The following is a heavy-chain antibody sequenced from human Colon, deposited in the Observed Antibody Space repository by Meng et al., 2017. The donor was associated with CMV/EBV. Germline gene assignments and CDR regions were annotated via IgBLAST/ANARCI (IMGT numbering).Heavy chain of an antibody. V-gene: IGHV3-7*01. D-gene: IGHD3-10*01. J-gene: IGHJ4*02. CDR1: GFSFSNFW. CDR3: ARGGGGFDY. CDR2: IKEDGSEQ. Sequence: GESLKISCVASGFSFSNFWMSWVRQAPGKGLEWVANIKEDGSEQFYADSVKGRFTISRDNAKNSLYLQMNSLRAEDTAVYYCARGGGGFDYWGQGTLVTVSS.